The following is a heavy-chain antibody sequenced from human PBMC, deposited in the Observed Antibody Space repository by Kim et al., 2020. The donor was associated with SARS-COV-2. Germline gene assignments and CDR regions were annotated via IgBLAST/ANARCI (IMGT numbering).Heavy chain of an antibody. J-gene: IGHJ4*02. Sequence: SVKVSCKASGGTFSSNAFNWVRQAPGQGLEWIGGFIPHFGTSNYAQRFQGRVKITTDETQSTAYMEPNSQRSEDTAVYYCARDPGYSSSSGEYWGQGTL. CDR2: FIPHFGTS. CDR3: ARDPGYSSSSGEY. CDR1: GGTFSSNA. D-gene: IGHD6-6*01. V-gene: IGHV1-69*05.